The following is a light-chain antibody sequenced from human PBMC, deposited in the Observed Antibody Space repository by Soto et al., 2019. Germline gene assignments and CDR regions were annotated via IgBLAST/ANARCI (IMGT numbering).Light chain of an antibody. V-gene: IGLV1-44*01. J-gene: IGLJ2*01. Sequence: QAVVTQPPSASVTPGQRVTISCSGSSSNIGTNTVHWYQQLPGTAPKLLIYTNNQRPSGVPDRFSGSKSGTSASLAISGLQSEDEADYYCAAWDDSLNGVVIGGGTKLTVL. CDR2: TNN. CDR3: AAWDDSLNGVV. CDR1: SSNIGTNT.